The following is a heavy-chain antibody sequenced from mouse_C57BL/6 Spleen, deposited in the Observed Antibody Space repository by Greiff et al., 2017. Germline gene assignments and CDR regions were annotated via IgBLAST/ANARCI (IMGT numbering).Heavy chain of an antibody. CDR2: IYPSDSET. Sequence: VQLQQPGAELVRPGSSVKLSCKASGYTFTSYWMHWVKQRPIQGLEWIGNIYPSDSETHYNQKFKDKATLTVDQSSSTAYLQLSSLTSEDSAVYYCARRYYGNYGLDYWGQGTTLTVSA. V-gene: IGHV1-52*01. D-gene: IGHD2-1*01. J-gene: IGHJ2*01. CDR1: GYTFTSYW. CDR3: ARRYYGNYGLDY.